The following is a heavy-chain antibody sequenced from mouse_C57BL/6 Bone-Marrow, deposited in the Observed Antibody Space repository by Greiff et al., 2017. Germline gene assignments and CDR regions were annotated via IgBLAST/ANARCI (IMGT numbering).Heavy chain of an antibody. Sequence: VKLQESGAELMKPGASVKLSCKATGYTFTGYCIEWVKQRPGPGLEWIGEILPGCGSTNYTEKFKGKATFTAATSSNTAYMQLSSLTTEDSAIYYCARDGNYLDWYFDVWGTGTTVTVSS. V-gene: IGHV1-9*01. CDR1: GYTFTGYC. D-gene: IGHD2-1*01. CDR2: ILPGCGST. J-gene: IGHJ1*03. CDR3: ARDGNYLDWYFDV.